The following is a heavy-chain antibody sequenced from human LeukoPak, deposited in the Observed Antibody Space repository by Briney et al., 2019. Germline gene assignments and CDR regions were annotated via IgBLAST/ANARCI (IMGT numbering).Heavy chain of an antibody. CDR2: IFSGGST. Sequence: PGGSLSLSCAACGFTVSSNYMSWVRQAPGKGLEWVSVIFSGGSTSYEDSVKGRFTISRDNSKNTLYMQMNSLRAEDTAIYYCAKNGDRGAYCSGGSCYPYFYYYMDVWGKGTTVTISS. V-gene: IGHV3-53*01. J-gene: IGHJ6*03. D-gene: IGHD2-15*01. CDR3: AKNGDRGAYCSGGSCYPYFYYYMDV. CDR1: GFTVSSNY.